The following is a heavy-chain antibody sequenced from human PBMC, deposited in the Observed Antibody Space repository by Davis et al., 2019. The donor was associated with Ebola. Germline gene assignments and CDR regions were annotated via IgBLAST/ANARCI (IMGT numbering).Heavy chain of an antibody. CDR3: ARGHSSAIAVAGGHYFDY. Sequence: PSETLSLTCTVPGGSISSYYWSWIRQLPGKGLEWIGYIYYSGSTNYNPSLKSRVTISVDTSKNHFSLKLSSVTAADTAVYYCARGHSSAIAVAGGHYFDYWGQGTLVTVSS. V-gene: IGHV4-59*01. J-gene: IGHJ4*02. CDR2: IYYSGST. CDR1: GGSISSYY. D-gene: IGHD6-19*01.